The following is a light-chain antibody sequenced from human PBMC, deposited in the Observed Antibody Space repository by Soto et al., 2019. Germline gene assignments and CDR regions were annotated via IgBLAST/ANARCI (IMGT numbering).Light chain of an antibody. CDR3: QQANRFPLT. J-gene: IGKJ4*01. CDR2: GAS. Sequence: DIPMTQSPPSVSASVGDRVTITCRASQGISTLLVWYQQKPGEAPKLLIYGASNLQRGVPSRFSGGGSGTDFTLTISSLQPEDFATYYCQQANRFPLTFGGGTKVEMK. CDR1: QGISTL. V-gene: IGKV1-12*01.